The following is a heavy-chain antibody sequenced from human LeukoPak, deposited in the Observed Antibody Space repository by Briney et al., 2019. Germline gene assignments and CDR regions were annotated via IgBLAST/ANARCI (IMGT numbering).Heavy chain of an antibody. CDR2: IGNSGDNT. J-gene: IGHJ4*02. Sequence: GGCLRLSCAASRFTFTTYAMSWVRQAPGKGLEWISTIGNSGDNTYYADSVKGRFSISRDNSKNTLSLQMNSLRADDTAVYYCAKSHSVTYRGYFDSWGQGTLDTVSS. D-gene: IGHD4-23*01. CDR1: RFTFTTYA. V-gene: IGHV3-23*01. CDR3: AKSHSVTYRGYFDS.